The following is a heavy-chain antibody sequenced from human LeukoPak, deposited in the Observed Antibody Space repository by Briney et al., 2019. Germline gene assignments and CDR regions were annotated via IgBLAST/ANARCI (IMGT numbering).Heavy chain of an antibody. CDR1: GGSISSYY. V-gene: IGHV4-59*01. D-gene: IGHD2-8*02. Sequence: SETLSLTCTVSGGSISSYYWSWIRQPPGKGLEWIGYIYYSGSTNYNPSLKSRVTISVDTSKNQFSLELSSVTAADTAVYYCAGTELGYCTVTGCPLESWGQGTLVTVSS. CDR2: IYYSGST. CDR3: AGTELGYCTVTGCPLES. J-gene: IGHJ4*02.